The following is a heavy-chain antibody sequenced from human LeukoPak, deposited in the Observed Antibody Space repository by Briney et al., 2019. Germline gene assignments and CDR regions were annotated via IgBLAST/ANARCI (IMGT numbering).Heavy chain of an antibody. D-gene: IGHD1-14*01. CDR3: ARVLRGAIGNHFDY. V-gene: IGHV1-18*01. CDR2: ISAYNGNT. J-gene: IGHJ4*02. Sequence: ASVKVSCKASGYTFTSYGISWVRQAPGQGLEWMGWISAYNGNTNYAQKFQSRVTMTRDMSTTTVYMELSSLRSEDTAIYFCARVLRGAIGNHFDYWGQGALVTVSS. CDR1: GYTFTSYG.